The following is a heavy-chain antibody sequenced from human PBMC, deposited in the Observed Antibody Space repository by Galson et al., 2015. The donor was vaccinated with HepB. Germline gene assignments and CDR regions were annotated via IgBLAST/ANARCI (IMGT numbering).Heavy chain of an antibody. CDR2: AYHSGGT. J-gene: IGHJ4*02. Sequence: SETLFLTCAVSGDSISNDRWWSWVRQPPGEGLEWIGEAYHSGGTNYRPSLKSRVTISVDKSKNQFSLKLTSVTAADTAVYYCARAKEGRGYFDYWGQGTLVTVSS. V-gene: IGHV4-4*02. CDR3: ARAKEGRGYFDY. CDR1: GDSISNDRW. D-gene: IGHD3-10*01.